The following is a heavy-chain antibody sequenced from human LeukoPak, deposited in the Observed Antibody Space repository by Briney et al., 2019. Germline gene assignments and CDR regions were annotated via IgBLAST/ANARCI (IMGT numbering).Heavy chain of an antibody. CDR1: GLTVSSDG. D-gene: IGHD4-17*01. V-gene: IGHV3-21*01. J-gene: IGHJ3*02. Sequence: GGSLRLSCAASGLTVSSDGMHRVHKAPGKGLEWVSSISSSSSYIYYADSVKGRFTVSRDNAKNSLYLQMNSLRAEDTAVYYCARDVGYGDYAFDIWGQGTMVTVSS. CDR3: ARDVGYGDYAFDI. CDR2: ISSSSSYI.